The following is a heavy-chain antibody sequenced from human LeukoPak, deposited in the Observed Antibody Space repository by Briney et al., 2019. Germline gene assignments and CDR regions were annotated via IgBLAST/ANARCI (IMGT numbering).Heavy chain of an antibody. CDR3: AKPERRDSSVGE. CDR1: GGTFSSYA. Sequence: GSSVKVSCKASGGTFSSYAISWVRQAPGQGLEWMGRIIPILGIANYAQKFQGRVTITADKSTSTAYMELSSLRSEDTAVYYCAKPERRDSSVGEWGQGTLVTVSS. CDR2: IIPILGIA. V-gene: IGHV1-69*04. D-gene: IGHD3-22*01. J-gene: IGHJ4*02.